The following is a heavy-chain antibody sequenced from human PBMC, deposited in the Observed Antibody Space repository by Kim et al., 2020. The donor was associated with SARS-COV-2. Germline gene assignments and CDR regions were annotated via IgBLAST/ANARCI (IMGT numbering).Heavy chain of an antibody. CDR2: ISDSGAVT. Sequence: GGSLRLSCAASGFTFSSHAMSWVRQAPGKGLEWVSVISDSGAVTKYADSVKGRFTISRDNSKNTLYLQMNTLRAEDTALYYCAKKSRLAGPTRDLDYWGQGTLVTVSS. CDR1: GFTFSSHA. V-gene: IGHV3-23*01. J-gene: IGHJ4*02. D-gene: IGHD1-26*01. CDR3: AKKSRLAGPTRDLDY.